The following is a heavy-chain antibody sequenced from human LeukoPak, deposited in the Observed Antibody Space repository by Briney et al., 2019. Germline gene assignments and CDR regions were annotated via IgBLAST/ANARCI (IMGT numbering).Heavy chain of an antibody. CDR2: FIPILGIA. CDR3: ARIQAVGVPVAIGAYYSYGMDV. D-gene: IGHD2-2*02. J-gene: IGHJ6*02. CDR1: GGSFSRNA. V-gene: IGHV1-69*04. Sequence: ASVKVSCKASGGSFSRNAISWVRQAPGQGLEWMGRFIPILGIATYAQKFQGRVTITADRSTSTAYMELSSLRSEDTAVYYCARIQAVGVPVAIGAYYSYGMDVWGQGTAVTVSS.